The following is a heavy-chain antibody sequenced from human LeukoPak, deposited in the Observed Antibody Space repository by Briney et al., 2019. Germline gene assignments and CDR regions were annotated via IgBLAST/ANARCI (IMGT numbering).Heavy chain of an antibody. Sequence: ASVKVSCKASGYPFLRFCIHWVRQAPGQGLEWMGKINPAGGAASYAQRFQGRVTVTRDTSASTVYMELSSLRSEATAVYYCARDTRELLGGYYFDYWGQGALVTVSS. J-gene: IGHJ4*02. V-gene: IGHV1-46*01. CDR3: ARDTRELLGGYYFDY. D-gene: IGHD3-10*01. CDR1: GYPFLRFC. CDR2: INPAGGAA.